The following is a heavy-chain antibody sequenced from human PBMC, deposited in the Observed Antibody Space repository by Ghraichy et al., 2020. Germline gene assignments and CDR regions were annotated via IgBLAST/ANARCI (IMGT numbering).Heavy chain of an antibody. V-gene: IGHV3-11*01. CDR3: ARDQSYDY. Sequence: GESLNISCEASGFTFSDYYMSWIRQAPGKGLEWVSYISKSEIIYYADSVKGRFTISRDNAKNSLYLQMNSLRAEDTAVYYCARDQSYDYWGQGTLVTVSS. CDR1: GFTFSDYY. D-gene: IGHD1-26*01. J-gene: IGHJ4*02. CDR2: ISKSEII.